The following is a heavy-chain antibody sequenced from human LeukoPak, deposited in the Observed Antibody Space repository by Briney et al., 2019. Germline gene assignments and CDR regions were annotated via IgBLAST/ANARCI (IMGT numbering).Heavy chain of an antibody. CDR3: ARAVFRHYYDSSGYYSSDYYYYYMDV. J-gene: IGHJ6*03. CDR2: IIPIFGTA. V-gene: IGHV1-69*13. D-gene: IGHD3-22*01. Sequence: GASVKVSCKASGGTFSSYAISWVRQAPGQGLEWMGGIIPIFGTANYAQKFQGRVTITADESTSTAYMELSSLRSEDTAVYYCARAVFRHYYDSSGYYSSDYYYYYMDVWGKGTTVTISS. CDR1: GGTFSSYA.